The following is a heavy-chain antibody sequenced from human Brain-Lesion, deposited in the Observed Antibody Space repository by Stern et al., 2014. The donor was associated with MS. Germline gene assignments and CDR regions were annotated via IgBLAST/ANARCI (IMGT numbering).Heavy chain of an antibody. J-gene: IGHJ4*02. CDR1: GYTFISYA. CDR3: ARDDHRDSSGHYAPFDY. Sequence: VQLVQSGAEVKKPGASVKVSCKASGYTFISYAMQWVRQAPGQRLEWMGRINGVDDKTKYSHKFQGRVTITRDTSANTVYMELSSLISEDTAVYYCARDDHRDSSGHYAPFDYWGQGTRVTVSS. D-gene: IGHD3-22*01. V-gene: IGHV1-3*01. CDR2: INGVDDKT.